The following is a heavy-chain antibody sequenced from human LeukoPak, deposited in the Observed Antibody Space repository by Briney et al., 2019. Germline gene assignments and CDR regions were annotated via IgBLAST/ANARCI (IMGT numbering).Heavy chain of an antibody. D-gene: IGHD3-10*02. J-gene: IGHJ4*02. CDR3: ARDLGSGSYYNVWSGFFDY. CDR1: GFTFSRYE. Sequence: PGGSLRLSCAASGFTFSRYEMNWVRQAPGKGLEWVSYISTRGNIIFYADSVKGRFTISRDNANNSLHLQMNSLRAEDTAVYYCARDLGSGSYYNVWSGFFDYWGQGTLVTVSS. V-gene: IGHV3-48*03. CDR2: ISTRGNII.